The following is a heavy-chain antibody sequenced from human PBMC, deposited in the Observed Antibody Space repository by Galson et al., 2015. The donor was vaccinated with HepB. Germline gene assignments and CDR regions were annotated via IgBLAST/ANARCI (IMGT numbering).Heavy chain of an antibody. J-gene: IGHJ4*02. D-gene: IGHD3-3*01. CDR1: GFTFSSYA. V-gene: IGHV3-23*01. Sequence: SLRLSCAASGFTFSSYAMSWVRQAPGKGLEWVSAISGSGATTHYAESVKGRFTISRANSKNALYLQMNSLRAEDTAVYYCAKGLGTFWSGYFGCLNYWGQGTLVTVSS. CDR2: ISGSGATT. CDR3: AKGLGTFWSGYFGCLNY.